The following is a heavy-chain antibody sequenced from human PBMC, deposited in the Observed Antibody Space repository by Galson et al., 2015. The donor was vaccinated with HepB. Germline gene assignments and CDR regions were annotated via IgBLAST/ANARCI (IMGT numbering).Heavy chain of an antibody. J-gene: IGHJ5*02. CDR2: IRSKGYGATT. D-gene: IGHD6-19*01. CDR1: GFTVRSNY. Sequence: SLRLSCAASGFTVRSNYMSWVRQAPGKGLEWVGFIRSKGYGATTEYAAPVKGRFTISRDDSKSIAYLQMNSLKTEDTAVYYCTGGRWLAWFDPWGQGTLVTVSS. V-gene: IGHV3-49*04. CDR3: TGGRWLAWFDP.